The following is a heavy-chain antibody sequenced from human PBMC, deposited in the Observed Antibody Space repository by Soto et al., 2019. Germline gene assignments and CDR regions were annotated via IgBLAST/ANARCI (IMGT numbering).Heavy chain of an antibody. D-gene: IGHD2-15*01. CDR3: ANIVGYCRGGSCV. Sequence: QVQLVESGGGVVQPGRYVRLYCAASGFTFSSYGMHWVRQAPGKGLEWVAVISYDGSNKYYADSVKGRFTISRDNSKNTLYLQMNSLRAEDTAVYYCANIVGYCRGGSCVWGQGTTVTVSS. V-gene: IGHV3-30*18. J-gene: IGHJ6*02. CDR2: ISYDGSNK. CDR1: GFTFSSYG.